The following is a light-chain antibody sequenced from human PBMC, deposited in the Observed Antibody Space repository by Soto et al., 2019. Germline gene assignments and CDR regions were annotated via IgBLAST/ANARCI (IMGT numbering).Light chain of an antibody. J-gene: IGKJ1*01. CDR1: QSVNNF. Sequence: EKVMTQSPATLSMSPGERATLSCRASQSVNNFLAWYQQKPGQAPRLLIYGASTRATGIPARFSGSGSGTEFTLTISSLQSEDFAVYYCQQYSNWPSWTFGQGT. V-gene: IGKV3-15*01. CDR3: QQYSNWPSWT. CDR2: GAS.